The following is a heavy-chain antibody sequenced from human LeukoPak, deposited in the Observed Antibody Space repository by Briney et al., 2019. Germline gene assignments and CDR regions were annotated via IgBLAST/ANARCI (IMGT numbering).Heavy chain of an antibody. D-gene: IGHD6-13*01. J-gene: IGHJ4*02. CDR3: ARVSSSWYATYYFDY. CDR1: GGSISSYY. CDR2: IYYSGST. Sequence: SETLSLTCTVSGGSISSYYWSWILQPPGKGLEWIGYIYYSGSTNYNPSLRSRVTISVDTSKNQFSLKLSSVTAADTAVYYCARVSSSWYATYYFDYWGQGTLVTVSS. V-gene: IGHV4-59*01.